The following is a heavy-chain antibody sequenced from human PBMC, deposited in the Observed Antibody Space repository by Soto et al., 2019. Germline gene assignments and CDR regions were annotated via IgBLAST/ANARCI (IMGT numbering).Heavy chain of an antibody. V-gene: IGHV1-69*08. Sequence: QVQLVQSGAEVKKPGSSVKVSCKASGGTFSSYTISWVRQAPGQGLEWMGRIIPILGIANYAQKFQGRVTXTXDXXTSTAYMELSRLRSEDTAVYYCARDCSSTSCYAYPWGQGTLVTVSS. D-gene: IGHD2-2*01. J-gene: IGHJ5*02. CDR1: GGTFSSYT. CDR2: IIPILGIA. CDR3: ARDCSSTSCYAYP.